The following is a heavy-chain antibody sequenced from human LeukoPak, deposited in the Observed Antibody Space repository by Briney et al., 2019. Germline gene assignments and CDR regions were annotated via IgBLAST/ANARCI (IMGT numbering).Heavy chain of an antibody. CDR3: ATDYTPYVGASAD. D-gene: IGHD1-26*01. Sequence: PGGSLRLSCAASGLTFSSYAMSWVRQAPGKGLEWVSTITGSGDNTYYTESVKGRFTFSRDNSRNTLYLQMNSPRAEDTAVYYCATDYTPYVGASADWGQGTLVTVSS. J-gene: IGHJ4*02. V-gene: IGHV3-23*01. CDR1: GLTFSSYA. CDR2: ITGSGDNT.